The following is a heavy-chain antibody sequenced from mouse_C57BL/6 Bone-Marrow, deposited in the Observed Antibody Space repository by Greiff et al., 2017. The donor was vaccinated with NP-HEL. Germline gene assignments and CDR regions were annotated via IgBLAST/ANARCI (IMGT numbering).Heavy chain of an antibody. CDR3: ARGNRLRRRGYAMDY. D-gene: IGHD2-4*01. CDR2: IWSGGST. CDR1: GFSLTSYG. Sequence: VQRVESGPGLVQPSQSLSITCTVSGFSLTSYGVHWVRQSPGKGLEWLGVIWSGGSTDYNAAFISRLSISKDNSKSQVFFKMNSLQAEDTARYYCARGNRLRRRGYAMDYWGQGTSVTVSS. V-gene: IGHV2-2*01. J-gene: IGHJ4*01.